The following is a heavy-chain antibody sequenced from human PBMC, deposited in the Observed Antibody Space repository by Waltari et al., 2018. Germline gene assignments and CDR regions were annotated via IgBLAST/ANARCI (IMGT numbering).Heavy chain of an antibody. Sequence: QVQLVQSGAEVKKPGASVKVSCKASGYTFTSYAMHWVRQAPGQRLEWMGWINAGNGNTKDSQKFQGRVTITRDTSASTAYMELSSLRSEDTAVYYCARGIAAASGAYWGQGTLVTVSS. J-gene: IGHJ4*02. V-gene: IGHV1-3*01. CDR1: GYTFTSYA. D-gene: IGHD6-13*01. CDR3: ARGIAAASGAY. CDR2: INAGNGNT.